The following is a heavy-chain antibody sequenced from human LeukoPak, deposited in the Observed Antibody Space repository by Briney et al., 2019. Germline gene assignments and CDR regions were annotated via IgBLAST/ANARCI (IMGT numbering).Heavy chain of an antibody. J-gene: IGHJ3*02. CDR1: GGSISSHY. CDR3: ARQEIDAFDS. V-gene: IGHV4-59*08. CDR2: IYHTGTR. Sequence: AETLSLTCTVSGGSISSHYWSWIRQPPGKGLEWIAYIYHTGTRNYNPSLKSRVTISVDTSKNQISLRLSSVTAADTAVYYCARQEIDAFDSWGHGMLVSVSS. D-gene: IGHD5-24*01.